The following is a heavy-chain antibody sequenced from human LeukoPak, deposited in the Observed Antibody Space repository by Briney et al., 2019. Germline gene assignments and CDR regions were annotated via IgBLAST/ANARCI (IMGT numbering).Heavy chain of an antibody. CDR1: GGTFSSYA. J-gene: IGHJ4*02. D-gene: IGHD3-10*01. Sequence: GASVKVSCKASGGTFSSYAISWVRQAPGQGLEWMGGIIPIFGTANYAQKFQGRVTITADESTSTAYMELSSLRSEDTAVYYCARAGYYYGSGSYYNYYFDYWGQGTLVTVSS. V-gene: IGHV1-69*13. CDR3: ARAGYYYGSGSYYNYYFDY. CDR2: IIPIFGTA.